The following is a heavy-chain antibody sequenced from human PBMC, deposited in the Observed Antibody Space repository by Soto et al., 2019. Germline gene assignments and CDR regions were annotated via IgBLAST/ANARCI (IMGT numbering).Heavy chain of an antibody. Sequence: QVQLQESGPGLVKPSETLSLTCTVSGGSISSYYWSWIRHPPGKGLEWIGYIYYSGSTNYNPSLKSRVTISVDTSKNQFSLKLSSVTAADTAVYYCARSGSSGWHINFDYWGQGTLVTVSS. CDR1: GGSISSYY. D-gene: IGHD6-19*01. V-gene: IGHV4-59*01. CDR3: ARSGSSGWHINFDY. J-gene: IGHJ4*02. CDR2: IYYSGST.